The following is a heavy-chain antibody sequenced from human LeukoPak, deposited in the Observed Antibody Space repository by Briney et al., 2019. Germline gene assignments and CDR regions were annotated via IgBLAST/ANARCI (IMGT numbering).Heavy chain of an antibody. D-gene: IGHD2-8*02. Sequence: SGGSLRLPCAASGYTFRSYAMRWVRQAPGKGLEWVSAISGSGGSTYYADSVKGRFTISRDNSKNTLYLQMNSLRAEDTAVYYCAKPYYSGGVCYFDYWGQGTLVTVSS. CDR1: GYTFRSYA. CDR2: ISGSGGST. J-gene: IGHJ4*02. V-gene: IGHV3-23*01. CDR3: AKPYYSGGVCYFDY.